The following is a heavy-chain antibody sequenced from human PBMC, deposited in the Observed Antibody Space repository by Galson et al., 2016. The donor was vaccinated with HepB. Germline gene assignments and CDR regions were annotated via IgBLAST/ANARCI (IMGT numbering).Heavy chain of an antibody. D-gene: IGHD3-3*01. Sequence: SLRLSCAASGLTFGSYAMSWVRQTPGKGLEWVSAISGNGGSIYNADSVKGRFTISRDNSKNTLYLQMNSLRAEDTAVYYCAVARFLEWFTFDSWGQGTLVTVSS. CDR1: GLTFGSYA. CDR2: ISGNGGSI. CDR3: AVARFLEWFTFDS. V-gene: IGHV3-23*01. J-gene: IGHJ4*02.